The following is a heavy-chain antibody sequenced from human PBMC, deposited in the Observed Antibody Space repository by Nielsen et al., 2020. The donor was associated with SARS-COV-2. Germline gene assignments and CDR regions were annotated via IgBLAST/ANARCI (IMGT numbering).Heavy chain of an antibody. CDR3: ARDPYSGTYYSGSEFDW. D-gene: IGHD1-26*01. Sequence: ASVKVSCKASGYTFTTFDIHWVRQATGQGLEWMGWMNPNSGNIGYAQKFQGRVTMTRSTSISTAYMELGSLGYDDTAVYYCARDPYSGTYYSGSEFDWWGQGTLVTVSS. CDR1: GYTFTTFD. CDR2: MNPNSGNI. J-gene: IGHJ4*02. V-gene: IGHV1-8*01.